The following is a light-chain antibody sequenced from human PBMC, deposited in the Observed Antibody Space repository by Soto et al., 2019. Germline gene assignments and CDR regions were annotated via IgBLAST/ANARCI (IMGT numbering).Light chain of an antibody. V-gene: IGLV2-14*03. Sequence: QSALTQPASVSGSPGQSITISCTGTSSDVGGYNYVSWYQQHPGNAPKLMIYDVSNRPSGVSNRFSGSKSGNTASLTLSGLQAEDEADYYCSSYTSSSSYVVFGGGTQLTVL. J-gene: IGLJ2*01. CDR1: SSDVGGYNY. CDR2: DVS. CDR3: SSYTSSSSYVV.